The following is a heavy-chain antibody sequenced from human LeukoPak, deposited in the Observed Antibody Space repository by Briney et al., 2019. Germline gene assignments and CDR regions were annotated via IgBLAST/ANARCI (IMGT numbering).Heavy chain of an antibody. J-gene: IGHJ4*02. CDR3: ARETSRRGDTRDGYR. Sequence: GGSLRLSCAASGFTFSNYWMNWVRQVPGKGLECLANIKQDGSETYYADSVKGRFTISRDNAKNSLYLQMNSLRAAHPAVYYCARETSRRGDTRDGYRWGQGTLVTVSS. D-gene: IGHD5-24*01. CDR2: IKQDGSET. CDR1: GFTFSNYW. V-gene: IGHV3-7*01.